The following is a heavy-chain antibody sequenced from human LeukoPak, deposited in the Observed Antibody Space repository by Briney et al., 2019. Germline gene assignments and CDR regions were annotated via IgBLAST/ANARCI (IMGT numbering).Heavy chain of an antibody. J-gene: IGHJ6*03. CDR1: GYTFTSYG. D-gene: IGHD1-20*01. CDR2: ISAHSGNT. CDR3: ARGLTYNWKFAGGYYYYYYMDV. Sequence: ASVKVSCKASGYTFTSYGISWVRQARGQGLEWMGSISAHSGNTNYAQKLQGRVTMTTDTSTSTAYMELRSLRSEDTAVYYCARGLTYNWKFAGGYYYYYYMDVWGKGTTVTVSS. V-gene: IGHV1-18*01.